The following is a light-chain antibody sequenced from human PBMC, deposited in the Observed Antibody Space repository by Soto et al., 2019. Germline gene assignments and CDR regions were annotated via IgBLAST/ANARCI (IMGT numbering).Light chain of an antibody. CDR3: SSFTSSSTVV. CDR1: SRDVGGYKY. CDR2: EVS. J-gene: IGLJ2*01. V-gene: IGLV2-14*01. Sequence: QSALTQPASVSGSPGQSITISCTGTSRDVGGYKYVSWYQQHPGKAPKLMIFEVSNRPSGVSNRFSGSKSGNTASLTISGLQAEDEADYYCSSFTSSSTVVFGGGTKVTVL.